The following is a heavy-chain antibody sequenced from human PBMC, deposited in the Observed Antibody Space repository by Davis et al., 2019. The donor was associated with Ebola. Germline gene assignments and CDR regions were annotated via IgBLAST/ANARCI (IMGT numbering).Heavy chain of an antibody. V-gene: IGHV3-21*04. CDR2: IRSSSSYI. D-gene: IGHD2-2*01. CDR3: ARVSIPGGYQYMDV. CDR1: GFTFSSSS. Sequence: PGGSLRLSCAASGFTFSSSSMNWVRQSPGKGLEWVSSIRSSSSYIYYADSVKGRFTISRDNAKNSLYLQMNSLRAEDTAIYYCARVSIPGGYQYMDVWGKGTTVTVSS. J-gene: IGHJ6*03.